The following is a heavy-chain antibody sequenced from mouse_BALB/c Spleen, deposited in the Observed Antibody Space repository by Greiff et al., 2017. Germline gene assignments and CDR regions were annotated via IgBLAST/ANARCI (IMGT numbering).Heavy chain of an antibody. D-gene: IGHD2-1*01. Sequence: DVKLVESGPGLVKPSQSLSLTCTVTGYSITSDYAWNWIRQFPGNKLEWMGYISYSGSTSYNPSLKSRISITRDTSKNQFFLQLNSVTTEDTATYYCATGNYAYYAMDYWGQGTSVTVSS. V-gene: IGHV3-2*02. J-gene: IGHJ4*01. CDR3: ATGNYAYYAMDY. CDR1: GYSITSDYA. CDR2: ISYSGST.